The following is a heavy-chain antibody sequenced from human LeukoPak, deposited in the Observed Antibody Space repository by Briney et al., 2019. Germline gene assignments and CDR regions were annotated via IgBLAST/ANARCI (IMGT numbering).Heavy chain of an antibody. V-gene: IGHV3-23*01. CDR3: AKLYSSSSSENWDY. D-gene: IGHD6-6*01. CDR1: GFTFSSHA. Sequence: GGSLRLSCAASGFTFSSHAMSWVRQPPGKGLEWVSGIASGGGTYYADSVKGRFTISRDNSKNTLYLQMNSLRAEDTAVYYCAKLYSSSSSENWDYWGQGTLVTVSS. CDR2: IASGGGT. J-gene: IGHJ4*02.